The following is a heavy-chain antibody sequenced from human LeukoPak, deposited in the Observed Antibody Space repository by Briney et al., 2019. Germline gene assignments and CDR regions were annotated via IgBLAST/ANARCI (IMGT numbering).Heavy chain of an antibody. CDR1: GFTFSSYA. CDR3: ARDRKVTTLNWFDP. Sequence: GGSLRLSCAASGFTFSSYAMSWIRQAPGKGLEWVSYISSSGSTIYYADSVKGRFTISRDNAKNSLYLQMNSLRAEDTAVYYCARDRKVTTLNWFDPWGQGTLVTVSS. V-gene: IGHV3-11*01. J-gene: IGHJ5*02. D-gene: IGHD4-17*01. CDR2: ISSSGSTI.